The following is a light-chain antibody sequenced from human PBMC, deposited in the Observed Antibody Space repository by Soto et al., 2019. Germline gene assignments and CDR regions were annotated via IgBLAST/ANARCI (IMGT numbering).Light chain of an antibody. V-gene: IGLV2-14*01. Sequence: QSALTQPASVSGSPGQSITISCTGTSTDVGDSNHVSWYQHHPGKAPKLIIYEVSYRPSGVSNRFSGSKSAYTASLTISGLQAEDGADYYCNSQTTSGIRVFGTGTKVTVL. CDR2: EVS. J-gene: IGLJ1*01. CDR3: NSQTTSGIRV. CDR1: STDVGDSNH.